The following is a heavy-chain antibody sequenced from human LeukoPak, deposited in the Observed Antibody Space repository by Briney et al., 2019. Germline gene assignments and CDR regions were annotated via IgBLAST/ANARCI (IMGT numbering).Heavy chain of an antibody. CDR3: ARDSTPTYYSGTYCFEY. CDR2: INPSGGST. CDR1: GYTFASYY. Sequence: ASVKVSCKASGYTFASYYMHWVRQAPGQGLEWMGIINPSGGSTTYAQKFQGRVTMTRDTSTSTVYVELSSLRSEDTAVYYCARDSTPTYYSGTYCFEYWGQGTLVTVSS. V-gene: IGHV1-46*01. D-gene: IGHD1-26*01. J-gene: IGHJ4*02.